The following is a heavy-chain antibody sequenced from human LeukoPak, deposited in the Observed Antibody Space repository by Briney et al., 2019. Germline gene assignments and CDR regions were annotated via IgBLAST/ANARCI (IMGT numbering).Heavy chain of an antibody. CDR1: GFPFSSYG. CDR2: TSYDGSSK. D-gene: IGHD2-2*01. Sequence: GGSLRLSCAASGFPFSSYGMHWVRQAPGKGLEWVAVTSYDGSSKYYGDSVKGRFTISRDNSKNTLYLQMNSLRAEGSAVYYCAKEVLPTVLWGAMDFWGQGTTVTVSS. CDR3: AKEVLPTVLWGAMDF. V-gene: IGHV3-30*18. J-gene: IGHJ6*02.